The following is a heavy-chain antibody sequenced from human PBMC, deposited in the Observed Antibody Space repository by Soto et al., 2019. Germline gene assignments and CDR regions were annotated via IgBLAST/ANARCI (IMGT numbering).Heavy chain of an antibody. CDR3: AKNMGQQWLGDLDI. Sequence: EVQLVESGGGLVQPGRSLRRSCAASGFTFDDYAMHWVRQAPGQGLEWVSGISWNSGSIGYADSVKGRFTISRDNAKNSLYLQMNSLRAEDTALYYCAKNMGQQWLGDLDIWGQGTMVTVSS. J-gene: IGHJ3*02. CDR1: GFTFDDYA. CDR2: ISWNSGSI. V-gene: IGHV3-9*01. D-gene: IGHD6-19*01.